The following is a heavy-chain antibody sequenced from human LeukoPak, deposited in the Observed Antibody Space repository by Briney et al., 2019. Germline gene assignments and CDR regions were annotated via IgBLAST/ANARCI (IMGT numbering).Heavy chain of an antibody. J-gene: IGHJ4*02. CDR3: ARDLGGRSGY. D-gene: IGHD1-26*01. CDR2: INEDGSTT. V-gene: IGHV3-74*01. Sequence: TGGSLRLSCAASGFTFSSYWMHWVRQAPGKGLVWVSRINEDGSTTNYADSVKGRFTISRDNAKNTLYQQMNSLRAEDTAVYYCARDLGGRSGYWGQGTLVTVSS. CDR1: GFTFSSYW.